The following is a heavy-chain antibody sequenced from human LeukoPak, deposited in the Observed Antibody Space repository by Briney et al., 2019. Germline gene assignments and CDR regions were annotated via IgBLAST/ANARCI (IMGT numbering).Heavy chain of an antibody. V-gene: IGHV3-30-3*01. CDR1: GFTFSSYA. Sequence: PGGSLRLPCAASGFTFSSYAMHWVRQAPGKGLEWVAVISYDGNNKYYADSVKGRFTISRDNSKNTLYLQMNSLRAEDTAVYYCAKDRRYDSSGYGDYWGQGTLVTVSS. J-gene: IGHJ4*02. D-gene: IGHD3-22*01. CDR3: AKDRRYDSSGYGDY. CDR2: ISYDGNNK.